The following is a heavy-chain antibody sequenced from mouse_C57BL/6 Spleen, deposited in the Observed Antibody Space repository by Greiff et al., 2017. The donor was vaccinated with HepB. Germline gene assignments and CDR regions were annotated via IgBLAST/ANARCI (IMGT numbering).Heavy chain of an antibody. V-gene: IGHV14-4*01. J-gene: IGHJ3*01. CDR1: GFNIKDDY. D-gene: IGHD1-1*01. CDR2: IDPENGDT. CDR3: TTSLPYYYGSRAWFAY. Sequence: EVQLQQSGAELVRPGASVKLSCTASGFNIKDDYMHWVKQRPEQGLEWIGWIDPENGDTEYASKFQGKATITADTSSNTAYLQLSSLTSEDTAVYYCTTSLPYYYGSRAWFAYWGQGTLVTVSA.